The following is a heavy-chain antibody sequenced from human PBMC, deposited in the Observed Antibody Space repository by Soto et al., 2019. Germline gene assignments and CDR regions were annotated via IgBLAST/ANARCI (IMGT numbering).Heavy chain of an antibody. Sequence: PGGSLRLSCAASGFTFRSSCMHWVRQAPGKGLVWVSRIKSDGSSTSYADSVKGRFTISRDNAKNTLYLQMTSLRAEDTAVYYCARRYSSSSREDYYYGMDVWGQGTTVTVSS. D-gene: IGHD6-6*01. CDR3: ARRYSSSSREDYYYGMDV. CDR1: GFTFRSSC. V-gene: IGHV3-74*01. CDR2: IKSDGSST. J-gene: IGHJ6*02.